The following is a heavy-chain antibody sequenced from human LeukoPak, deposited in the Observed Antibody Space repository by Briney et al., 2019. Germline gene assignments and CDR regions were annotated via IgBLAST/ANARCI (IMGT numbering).Heavy chain of an antibody. CDR1: GYSFTSYR. V-gene: IGHV5-51*01. CDR3: ASQIPSSGSCFDY. J-gene: IGHJ4*02. CDR2: IYPGDSDT. Sequence: GESLKISCKGSGYSFTSYRIGWVRQMPGKGLEWMGIIYPGDSDTRYSPSFQGQVTISADKSISTAYLQWSSLKASDTAMYYCASQIPSSGSCFDYWGQGTLVTVSS. D-gene: IGHD1-26*01.